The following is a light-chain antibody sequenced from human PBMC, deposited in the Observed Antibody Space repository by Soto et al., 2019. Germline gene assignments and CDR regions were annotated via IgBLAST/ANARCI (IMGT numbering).Light chain of an antibody. V-gene: IGLV2-14*03. Sequence: QSVLTQPASVSGSPGQSITISCTGTISDVGGYNFVSWCQQYPGKAPKLMICDVSNRPSGVSNRLSGSKSGNTASLTISGLQAEDEADYYCSSFTGRNYVFGTGTKVTV. CDR3: SSFTGRNYV. J-gene: IGLJ1*01. CDR1: ISDVGGYNF. CDR2: DVS.